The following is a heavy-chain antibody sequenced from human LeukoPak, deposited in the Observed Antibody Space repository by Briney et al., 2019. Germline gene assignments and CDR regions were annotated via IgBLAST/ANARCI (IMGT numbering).Heavy chain of an antibody. Sequence: GGSLRLSCAASGFTFSDFSMNWVRQAPGKGLEWVSSITSGGTYIYYADSVTGRFTISRDNAKNSLYLQMNSLTVEDTAVYYCSRRFDCWGQGTLVTVSS. CDR1: GFTFSDFS. V-gene: IGHV3-21*01. CDR3: SRRFDC. J-gene: IGHJ4*02. CDR2: ITSGGTYI.